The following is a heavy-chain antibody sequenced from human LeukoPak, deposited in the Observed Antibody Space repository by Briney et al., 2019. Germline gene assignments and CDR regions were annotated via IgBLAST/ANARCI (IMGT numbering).Heavy chain of an antibody. CDR2: IKQDGSEK. D-gene: IGHD3-10*01. CDR3: ARDLRKKVRRRDYYYGMDV. J-gene: IGHJ6*02. V-gene: IGHV3-7*01. Sequence: GGSLRLSCAASGFTFSSYWMSWVRQAPGKGLEWVAKIKQDGSEKYYVDSVKGRFTISRDNAKNSLYLQMNSLRAEDTAVYYCARDLRKKVRRRDYYYGMDVWGQGTTVTVSS. CDR1: GFTFSSYW.